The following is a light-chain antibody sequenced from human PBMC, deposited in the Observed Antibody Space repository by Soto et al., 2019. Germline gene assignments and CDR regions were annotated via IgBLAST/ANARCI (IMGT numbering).Light chain of an antibody. CDR1: QSVSSN. J-gene: IGKJ4*01. V-gene: IGKV3-15*01. CDR3: QQYNNWPQVT. Sequence: EIVMTQSPATLSVSPGERATLSCRASQSVSSNLAWYQQKPGQAPRLLIYGASTRATGIPARFSGSGSGTEFTLTISSLQSEDFAVHYCQQYNNWPQVTFGGGTKVEIK. CDR2: GAS.